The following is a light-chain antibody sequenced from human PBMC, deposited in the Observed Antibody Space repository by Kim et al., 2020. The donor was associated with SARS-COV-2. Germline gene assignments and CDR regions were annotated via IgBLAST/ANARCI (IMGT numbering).Light chain of an antibody. CDR1: NMGGNC. V-gene: IGLV3-21*01. CDR2: HDS. Sequence: SYELTQPPSVSVAPGQTASITCGGDNMGGNCVYWYQQKPGQSPVLVIYHDSNRPSGIPERFSGSNSANTATLTISRVQARDEADYYCQVWDRDTVLFVFG. CDR3: QVWDRDTVLFV. J-gene: IGLJ1*01.